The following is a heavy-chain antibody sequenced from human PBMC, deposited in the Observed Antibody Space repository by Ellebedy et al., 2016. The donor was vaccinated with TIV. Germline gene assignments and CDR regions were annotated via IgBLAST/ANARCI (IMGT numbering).Heavy chain of an antibody. CDR3: ARPGKPYAIDN. Sequence: GESLKISCVASGFTFGSYWMSWVRQAPGKGLEWAANIKYDGSEHYYVDSVKGRFTISRDNAKNSLYLQMSSRRAEDTDVYYCARPGKPYAIDNWGQGILVTVSS. D-gene: IGHD2-8*01. V-gene: IGHV3-7*03. CDR1: GFTFGSYW. J-gene: IGHJ4*02. CDR2: IKYDGSEH.